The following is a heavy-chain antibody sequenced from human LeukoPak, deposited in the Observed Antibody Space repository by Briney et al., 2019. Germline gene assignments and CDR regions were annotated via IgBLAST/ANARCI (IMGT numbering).Heavy chain of an antibody. D-gene: IGHD3-22*01. CDR1: GFTFSSYA. V-gene: IGHV3-23*01. Sequence: PGGSLRLSCAASGFTFSSYAMSWVRQAPGKGLEWVSAISGSGGSTYYADSVKGRFTISRDNSKNTLYLQMNSLRAEDTAVYYCAKGGFSSEYYYDSSGYYFDYWGQGTLVTVSS. CDR2: ISGSGGST. CDR3: AKGGFSSEYYYDSSGYYFDY. J-gene: IGHJ4*02.